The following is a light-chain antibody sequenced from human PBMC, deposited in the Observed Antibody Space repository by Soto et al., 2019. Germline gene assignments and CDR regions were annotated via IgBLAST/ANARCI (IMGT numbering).Light chain of an antibody. J-gene: IGKJ4*01. Sequence: IQITQSPSSVSASVGDTVTITCRASQLISSWLAWYQQKPGKAPHLLIYAASNLQSGVPSRFSGSESGTDFTLTITSLQPEDFATYVCQQASSFPLSSGGGTKVEI. V-gene: IGKV1-12*01. CDR2: AAS. CDR3: QQASSFPLS. CDR1: QLISSW.